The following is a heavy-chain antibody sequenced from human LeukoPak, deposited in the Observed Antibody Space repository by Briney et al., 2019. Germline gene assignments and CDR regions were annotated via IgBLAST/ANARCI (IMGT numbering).Heavy chain of an antibody. V-gene: IGHV3-53*01. CDR1: GFIVSSNS. J-gene: IGHJ4*02. CDR2: LYSGGNT. CDR3: ARDRSDGFDY. Sequence: GGSLRLSCAASGFIVSSNSMSWVRQAPGKGLEWVSVLYSGGNTYYADSVKGRFTISRDNSKNTLYLQMNSLRTEDTAVYYCARDRSDGFDYWGQGTLVTVSS.